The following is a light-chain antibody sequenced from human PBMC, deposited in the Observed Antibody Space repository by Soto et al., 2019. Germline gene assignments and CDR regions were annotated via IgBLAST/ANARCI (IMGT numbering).Light chain of an antibody. CDR2: GAS. J-gene: IGKJ5*01. CDR3: QQYDSSPIT. V-gene: IGKV3-20*01. Sequence: ENVLTQSPVTLSLSPGERATLSCRASQSVSSSYLAWYQQKPGQAPRLLIYGASSRATGIPDRFSGSGSGTDFTLTISRLEPEDFAVYYCQQYDSSPITFGQGTRLEIK. CDR1: QSVSSSY.